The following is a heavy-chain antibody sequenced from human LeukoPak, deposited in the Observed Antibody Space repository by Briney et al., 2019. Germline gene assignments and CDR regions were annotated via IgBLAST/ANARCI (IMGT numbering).Heavy chain of an antibody. J-gene: IGHJ4*02. Sequence: GGSLRLSCAASGFTFSSNAMHWVRQAPCKGLEWVAVISYDGSNKYYADSVKGRFTISRDNSKNTLYLQMNSLRAEDTAVYYCARGRGAAAGISTHFDYWGQGTLVTVSS. CDR3: ARGRGAAAGISTHFDY. V-gene: IGHV3-30-3*01. CDR2: ISYDGSNK. D-gene: IGHD6-13*01. CDR1: GFTFSSNA.